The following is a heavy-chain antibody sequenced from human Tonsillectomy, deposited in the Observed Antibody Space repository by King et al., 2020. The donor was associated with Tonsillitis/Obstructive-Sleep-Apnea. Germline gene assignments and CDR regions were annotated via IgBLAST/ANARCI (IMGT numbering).Heavy chain of an antibody. D-gene: IGHD3-16*01. Sequence: VQLVESGGGLVQPGGSLRLSCAASGFTFSSYAMSWVRQAPGKGLDWVSAISGSCGSTYYADSVKGRFTITRDNSKNTLYLQMNSLRAEDTAVYYCAKGPDYDYIWGSLYWGQGTLVTVSS. CDR1: GFTFSSYA. V-gene: IGHV3-23*04. J-gene: IGHJ4*02. CDR3: AKGPDYDYIWGSLY. CDR2: ISGSCGST.